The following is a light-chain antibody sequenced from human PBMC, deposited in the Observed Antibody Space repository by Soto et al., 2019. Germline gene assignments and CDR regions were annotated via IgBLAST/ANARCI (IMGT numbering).Light chain of an antibody. CDR2: GAS. V-gene: IGKV3-15*01. Sequence: EIVMTQSPATLSVSPGERATLSCRASQSVRSNLAWYQQKPGQAPRLLIYGASTRATGIPARFSGGGSGTEFTLTISSLQSEDFAFYYCQQYNNWPPVLTFGGGTKVEIK. CDR1: QSVRSN. CDR3: QQYNNWPPVLT. J-gene: IGKJ4*01.